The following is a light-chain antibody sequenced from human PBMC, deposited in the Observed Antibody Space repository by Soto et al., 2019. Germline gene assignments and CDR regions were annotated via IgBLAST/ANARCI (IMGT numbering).Light chain of an antibody. J-gene: IGLJ3*02. V-gene: IGLV3-21*02. CDR3: AAWDDSLEGVV. CDR1: NIGVKS. CDR2: DDS. Sequence: SYELTQPPSVSLAPGQTARITCGGRNIGVKSVHWYQQKPGQAPVLIVFDDSDRPSGIPGRFSGSNSGDTATLTISRVEAGDEADYYCAAWDDSLEGVVLGGGTKLTVL.